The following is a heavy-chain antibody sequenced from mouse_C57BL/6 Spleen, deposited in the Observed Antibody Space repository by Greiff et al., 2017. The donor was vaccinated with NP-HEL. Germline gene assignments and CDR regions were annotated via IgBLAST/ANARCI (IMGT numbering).Heavy chain of an antibody. CDR2: IDPSDSET. J-gene: IGHJ4*01. D-gene: IGHD1-1*01. CDR1: GYTFTSYW. CDR3: ARHDYYGSLYYAMDY. Sequence: VQLQQPGAELVRPGSSVKLSCKASGYTFTSYWMHWVKQRPIQGLEWIGNIDPSDSETHYNQKFKDKATLTVDKSSSTAYMQLSSLTSEDSAVYYCARHDYYGSLYYAMDYWGQGTSVTVSS. V-gene: IGHV1-52*01.